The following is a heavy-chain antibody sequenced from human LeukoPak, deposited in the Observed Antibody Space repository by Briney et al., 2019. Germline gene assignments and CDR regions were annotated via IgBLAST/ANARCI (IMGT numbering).Heavy chain of an antibody. CDR3: ATVAPGDLFDS. CDR1: GSTLTEFS. Sequence: ASVKVSCKVSGSTLTEFSMHWVRLAPGKGLEWMGGFVPEDGETIYAQNLQGRVTMTEDTSTDTAYMELSSLTSEDTAMYYCATVAPGDLFDSWGQGTLVTVSS. D-gene: IGHD7-27*01. J-gene: IGHJ4*02. CDR2: FVPEDGET. V-gene: IGHV1-24*01.